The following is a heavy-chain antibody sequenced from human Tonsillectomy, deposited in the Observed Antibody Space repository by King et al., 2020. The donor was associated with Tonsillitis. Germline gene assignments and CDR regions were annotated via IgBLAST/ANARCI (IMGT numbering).Heavy chain of an antibody. D-gene: IGHD5-18*01. J-gene: IGHJ6*02. V-gene: IGHV3-30-3*01. Sequence: QVQLVESGGGVVQPGRSLRLSCAASGFTFSSYAMHWVRQAPGKGLEWVAVISYDGSNKYYADSVKGRFTISRDNSKNTLYLQMNSLRAEDTAVYYCARDRLVDTAMVLYYYYYGMDVWGQGTTVTVSS. CDR3: ARDRLVDTAMVLYYYYYGMDV. CDR2: ISYDGSNK. CDR1: GFTFSSYA.